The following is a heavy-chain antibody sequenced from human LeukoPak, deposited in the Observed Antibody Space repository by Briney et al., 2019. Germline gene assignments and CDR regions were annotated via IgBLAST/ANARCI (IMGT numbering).Heavy chain of an antibody. J-gene: IGHJ3*02. CDR1: GYTFTSYA. CDR3: ARELEPGADDDAFDI. Sequence: ASVKVSCKASGYTFTSYAMNWVRQAPGQGLEWMGWINTNTGNPTYAQGFTGRFVFSLDTSVSTAYLQISSLKAEDTAVYYCARELEPGADDDAFDIWGQGTMVTVSS. CDR2: INTNTGNP. V-gene: IGHV7-4-1*02. D-gene: IGHD1-1*01.